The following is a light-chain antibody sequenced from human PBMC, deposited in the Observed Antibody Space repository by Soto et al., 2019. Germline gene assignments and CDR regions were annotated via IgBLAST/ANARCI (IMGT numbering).Light chain of an antibody. V-gene: IGLV4-60*02. J-gene: IGLJ3*02. Sequence: QSVLTQSSSASASLGSSVKLTCTLSSGHSSYIIAWHQQQPGKAPRYLMKLEGSGSYNKGSGVPDRFSGSSSGADRYLTISNLQFEDEADYYCETWDSYSWVFGGGTKLTV. CDR2: LEGSGSY. CDR1: SGHSSYI. CDR3: ETWDSYSWV.